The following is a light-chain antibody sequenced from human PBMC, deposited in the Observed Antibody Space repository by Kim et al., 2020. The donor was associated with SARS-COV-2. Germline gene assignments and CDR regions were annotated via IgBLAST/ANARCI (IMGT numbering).Light chain of an antibody. CDR3: QQRLTWPLT. Sequence: LSPGERATLSCRASQSIVSYLAWYQQKPGQAPRLVIYAASNRATGIPARFSGSGSGTDFTLTISSLEPEDFAIYYCQQRLTWPLTFGGGTKVDIK. CDR2: AAS. J-gene: IGKJ4*01. CDR1: QSIVSY. V-gene: IGKV3-11*01.